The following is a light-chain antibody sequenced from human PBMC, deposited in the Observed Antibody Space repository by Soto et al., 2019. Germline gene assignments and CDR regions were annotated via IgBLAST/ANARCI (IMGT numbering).Light chain of an antibody. J-gene: IGKJ1*01. Sequence: DIQMTNHPSNLSASVGARVTLTCQATQSISSWLAWYQQMPGKDPKILIYDASSLHSGVPSRFSGSGSGTEFTLTISRLQTDDFATYDCQHYNSYSEAFGQGTKV. V-gene: IGKV1-5*01. CDR1: QSISSW. CDR3: QHYNSYSEA. CDR2: DAS.